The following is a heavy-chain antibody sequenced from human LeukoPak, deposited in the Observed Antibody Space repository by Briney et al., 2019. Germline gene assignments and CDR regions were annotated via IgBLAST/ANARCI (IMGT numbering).Heavy chain of an antibody. CDR3: ARDRYSSGWYWFDP. CDR2: INPSGGST. Sequence: ASVKVSCKASGNTFTNYYVHWVRQAPGQGLEWMGIINPSGGSTTYAQKFQGRVTMTTDTSTSTAYMELRSLRSDDTAVYYCARDRYSSGWYWFDPWGQGTLVTVSS. V-gene: IGHV1-46*01. J-gene: IGHJ5*02. CDR1: GNTFTNYY. D-gene: IGHD6-19*01.